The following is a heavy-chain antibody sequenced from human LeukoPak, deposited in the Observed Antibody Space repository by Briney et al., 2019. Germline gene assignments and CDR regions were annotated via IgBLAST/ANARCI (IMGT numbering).Heavy chain of an antibody. CDR1: GFTFSSYW. Sequence: PGGSLRLSCSASGFTFSSYWMSWVRQAPGKGLEWVGRIKSKSDGGTTDYAAPVKGRFTISRDDSKNTLYLQMNSLKTEDTAVYYCTTAPRGYCSGGSCSYAFDIWGQGTMVTVSS. CDR3: TTAPRGYCSGGSCSYAFDI. D-gene: IGHD2-15*01. CDR2: IKSKSDGGTT. V-gene: IGHV3-15*01. J-gene: IGHJ3*02.